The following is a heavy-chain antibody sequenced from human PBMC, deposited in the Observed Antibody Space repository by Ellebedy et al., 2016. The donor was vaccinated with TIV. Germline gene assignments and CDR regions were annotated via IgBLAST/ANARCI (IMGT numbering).Heavy chain of an antibody. V-gene: IGHV3-23*01. CDR1: GITFSDYA. CDR3: VILLGYCIGRTCYDEFDF. Sequence: GESLKISCAASGITFSDYAMSWVRQAPGKGPEWVSGISASGLDPFYADSVKGRATVSRDNSKKTLYLQMHSLRAEDTAVYYCVILLGYCIGRTCYDEFDFWGQGTLVTVSA. D-gene: IGHD2-15*01. J-gene: IGHJ4*02. CDR2: ISASGLDP.